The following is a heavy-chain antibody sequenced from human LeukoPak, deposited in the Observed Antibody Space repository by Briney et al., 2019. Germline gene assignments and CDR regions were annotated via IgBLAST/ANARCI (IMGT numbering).Heavy chain of an antibody. D-gene: IGHD4-17*01. V-gene: IGHV3-23*01. CDR1: GFTFSDYY. J-gene: IGHJ4*02. CDR3: AKDAGDGDYGDYSHFDY. Sequence: QSGGSLRLSCAASGFTFSDYYMSWIRQAPGKGLEWVSAISGSGGSTYYADSVKGRFTISRDNSKNTLYLQMNSLRAEDTAVYYCAKDAGDGDYGDYSHFDYWGQGTLVTVSS. CDR2: ISGSGGST.